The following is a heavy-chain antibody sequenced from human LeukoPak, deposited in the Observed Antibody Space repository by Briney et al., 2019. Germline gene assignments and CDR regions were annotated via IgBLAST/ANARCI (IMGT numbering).Heavy chain of an antibody. CDR1: GFTFSSYA. D-gene: IGHD3-22*01. CDR2: TSSNGGST. CDR3: ARAVHYDSSGYGY. J-gene: IGHJ4*02. V-gene: IGHV3-64*01. Sequence: GGSLRLSCAASGFTFSSYAMYWVRQAPGKGLEYVSATSSNGGSTYYANSVKGRFTISRDNSKNTLYLQIGSLRAEDMAVYYCARAVHYDSSGYGYWGQGTLVTVSS.